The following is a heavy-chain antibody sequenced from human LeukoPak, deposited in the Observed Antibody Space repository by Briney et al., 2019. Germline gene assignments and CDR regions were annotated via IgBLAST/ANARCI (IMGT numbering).Heavy chain of an antibody. D-gene: IGHD3-10*01. V-gene: IGHV4-4*07. CDR1: GGSISSYY. CDR2: IYTSGST. Sequence: SETLSLTCTVSGGSISSYYWSWLRQPAGKRLEWIGRIYTSGSTNYNPSLKSRVTMSVDTSKKQFSLKLSSVTAADTAVYYCARGLTMVRGVIGAFDIWGQGTMVTVSS. J-gene: IGHJ3*02. CDR3: ARGLTMVRGVIGAFDI.